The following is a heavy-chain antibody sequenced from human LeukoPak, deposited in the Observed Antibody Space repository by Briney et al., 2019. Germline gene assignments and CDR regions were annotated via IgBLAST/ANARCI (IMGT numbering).Heavy chain of an antibody. J-gene: IGHJ4*02. V-gene: IGHV3-21*01. CDR1: GFTFSSYS. CDR3: ARQSIAVAGLFDY. Sequence: GGSLRLSCAASGFTFSSYSMTWVRQAPGKGLEWVSSISSSSSYIYYADSVKGRFTISRDNAKNSLYLQMNSLRAEDTAVYYCARQSIAVAGLFDYWGQGTLVTVSS. D-gene: IGHD6-19*01. CDR2: ISSSSSYI.